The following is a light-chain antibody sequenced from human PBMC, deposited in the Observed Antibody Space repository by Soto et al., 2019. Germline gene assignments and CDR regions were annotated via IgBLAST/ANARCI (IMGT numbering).Light chain of an antibody. Sequence: DIQMTQSPSTLSASVGDRDTITCRASQSISSWLAWYQQKPGKAPKLLIYDASSLESGVPSRFSGSGSGTEFTLTISSPQPDDFATYYCQQYNSYSGTFGQGTKV. CDR3: QQYNSYSGT. CDR1: QSISSW. CDR2: DAS. J-gene: IGKJ1*01. V-gene: IGKV1-5*01.